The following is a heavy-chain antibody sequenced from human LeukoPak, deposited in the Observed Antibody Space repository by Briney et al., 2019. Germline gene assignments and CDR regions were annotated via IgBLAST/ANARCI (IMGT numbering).Heavy chain of an antibody. D-gene: IGHD6-13*01. CDR3: ARGRGSSWYGPDAFDI. CDR1: GGSISSYY. Sequence: PSETLSLTCTVSGGSISSYYWSWIRQPPGKGLEWTGYIYYSGSTNYNPSLKSRVTISVDTSKNQFSLKLSSVTAADTAVYYCARGRGSSWYGPDAFDIWGQGTMVTVSS. V-gene: IGHV4-59*01. J-gene: IGHJ3*02. CDR2: IYYSGST.